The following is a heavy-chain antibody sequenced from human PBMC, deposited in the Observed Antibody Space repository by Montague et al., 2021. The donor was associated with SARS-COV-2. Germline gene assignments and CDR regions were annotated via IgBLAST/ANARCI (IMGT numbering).Heavy chain of an antibody. CDR2: ISYSGIT. D-gene: IGHD2-2*01. J-gene: IGHJ4*02. CDR3: ARETVSAAASEIDN. Sequence: SETLSLTCSVSGDSMSRSYHNWDWIRQPPGKGLEWIGTISYSGITYYSPSLKNRVAISVDTSKKQFSLEVTSMTAADTAVYYCARETVSAAASEIDNWGQGTLVTVSS. CDR1: GDSMSRSYHN. V-gene: IGHV4-39*01.